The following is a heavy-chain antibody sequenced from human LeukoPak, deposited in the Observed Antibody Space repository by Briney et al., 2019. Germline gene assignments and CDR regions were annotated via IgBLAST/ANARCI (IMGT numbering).Heavy chain of an antibody. CDR1: GYTFTSHD. V-gene: IGHV1-8*01. D-gene: IGHD2-2*01. J-gene: IGHJ6*03. Sequence: GASVKVSCKASGYTFTSHDINWVRQATAQGLEWMGWMNPNSGNTGYAQKFQGRVTMTKNTSISTAYMELSSLRSEDTAVYYCARASSGVLCSSTSCPNYYYYYYMDVWGKGTTVTVSS. CDR3: ARASSGVLCSSTSCPNYYYYYYMDV. CDR2: MNPNSGNT.